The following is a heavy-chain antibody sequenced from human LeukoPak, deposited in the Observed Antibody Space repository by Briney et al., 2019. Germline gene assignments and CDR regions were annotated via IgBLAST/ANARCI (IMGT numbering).Heavy chain of an antibody. V-gene: IGHV4-34*01. CDR1: GGSFSVYY. Sequence: SETLSLTCAVYGGSFSVYYWSWIRQPPGKGLEWIGEINHSGSTNYNPSLKSRVTISVDTSKSQFSLKLSSVTAADTAVYYCARGQYSHFDYWGQGTLVTVSS. D-gene: IGHD5-18*01. CDR2: INHSGST. J-gene: IGHJ4*02. CDR3: ARGQYSHFDY.